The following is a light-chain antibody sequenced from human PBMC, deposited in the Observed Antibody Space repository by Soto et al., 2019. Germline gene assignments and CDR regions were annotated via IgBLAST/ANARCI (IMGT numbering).Light chain of an antibody. V-gene: IGLV2-23*01. Sequence: QSALTQPASVSGSPGQSITISCTGTSSDVGSYNLVSWYQQHPGEAPKLMIYEGSKRPSGVSNRFSGSKSGNTASLTISGLQAEDEADYYCCSYAASAVFGGGTQLTVL. J-gene: IGLJ2*01. CDR3: CSYAASAV. CDR1: SSDVGSYNL. CDR2: EGS.